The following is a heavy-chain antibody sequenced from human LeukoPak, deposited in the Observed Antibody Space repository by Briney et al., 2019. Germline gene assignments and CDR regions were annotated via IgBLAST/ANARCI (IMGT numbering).Heavy chain of an antibody. J-gene: IGHJ4*02. D-gene: IGHD2-2*01. Sequence: SETLSLTCTVSGVSISNNAYYWSWIRQPPGKGLEWIGYIYHSGSTYYNPSLKSRVTISVDRSKNQFSLKLSSVTAADTAVYYCAGDCSSTSCYSWGQGTLVTVSS. V-gene: IGHV4-30-2*01. CDR1: GVSISNNAYY. CDR2: IYHSGST. CDR3: AGDCSSTSCYS.